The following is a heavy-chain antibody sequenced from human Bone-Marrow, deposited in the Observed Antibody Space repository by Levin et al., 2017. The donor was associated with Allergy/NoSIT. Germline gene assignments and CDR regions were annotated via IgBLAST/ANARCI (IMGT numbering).Heavy chain of an antibody. J-gene: IGHJ3*02. V-gene: IGHV3-23*01. D-gene: IGHD3-10*01. CDR2: ISSSGDDT. Sequence: TGGSLRLSCVASGFTFSSHAMSWVRQGPGKGLEWVSIISSSGDDTYYADSVKGRFAITRVGSTNKLYLQMNSLGAEDTALYYCTKGRTIAPPTDAFDMWGQGTMVTVSS. CDR1: GFTFSSHA. CDR3: TKGRTIAPPTDAFDM.